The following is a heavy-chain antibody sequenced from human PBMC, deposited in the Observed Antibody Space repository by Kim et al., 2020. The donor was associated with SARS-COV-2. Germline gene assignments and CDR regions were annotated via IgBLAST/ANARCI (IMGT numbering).Heavy chain of an antibody. CDR2: IYYSGST. CDR1: GGSISSYY. Sequence: SETLSLTCTVSGGSISSYYWSWIRQPPGKGLEWIGYIYYSGSTNYNPSLKSRVTISVDTSKNQFSLKLSSVTAADTAVYYCARLAHYYDSSGYSKKNDAFDIWGQGTMVNVSS. J-gene: IGHJ3*02. CDR3: ARLAHYYDSSGYSKKNDAFDI. V-gene: IGHV4-59*08. D-gene: IGHD3-22*01.